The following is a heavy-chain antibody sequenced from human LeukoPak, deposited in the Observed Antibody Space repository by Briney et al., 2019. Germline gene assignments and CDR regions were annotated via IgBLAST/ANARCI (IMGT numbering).Heavy chain of an antibody. J-gene: IGHJ6*03. Sequence: PGGSLRLSCAASGFTFSSYWMHWVRQAPGKGLVWVSRINTDGSSTSYADSVKGRFTISRDNSKNTLYLQMNSLRAEDTAVYYCAKEAYDFWSGYGYYYYYYMDVWGKGTTVTVSS. CDR2: INTDGSST. CDR1: GFTFSSYW. V-gene: IGHV3-74*01. CDR3: AKEAYDFWSGYGYYYYYYMDV. D-gene: IGHD3-3*01.